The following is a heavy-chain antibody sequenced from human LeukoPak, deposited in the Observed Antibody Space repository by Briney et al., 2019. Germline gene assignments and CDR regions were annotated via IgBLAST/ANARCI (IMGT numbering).Heavy chain of an antibody. D-gene: IGHD3-9*01. CDR2: ISAYNGNT. CDR3: ARDWGYYDILTGYYKGDAFDI. CDR1: GYTFTSYV. V-gene: IGHV1-18*01. J-gene: IGHJ3*02. Sequence: ASVKVSCKASGYTFTSYVISWVRQAPGQGREWMGWISAYNGNTNYAQKLQGRVTMTTDTSTSTAYMELRSLRSDDTAVYYCARDWGYYDILTGYYKGDAFDIWGQGTMVTVSS.